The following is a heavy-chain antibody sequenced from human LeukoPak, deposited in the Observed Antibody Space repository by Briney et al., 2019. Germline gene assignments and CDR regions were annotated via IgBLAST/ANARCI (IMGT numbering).Heavy chain of an antibody. J-gene: IGHJ4*02. V-gene: IGHV4-39*02. Sequence: PSETLSLTCTVSGDSISSTTYYWAWIRQPPGKGLQWIGNIHHSGSAFYNPSLRGRVTISIDTSKNHFSLEVTSVTAADMAVYYCARGLYDGGSWFHFDSWGQGTLVTVSS. CDR2: IHHSGSA. CDR3: ARGLYDGGSWFHFDS. D-gene: IGHD6-13*01. CDR1: GDSISSTTYY.